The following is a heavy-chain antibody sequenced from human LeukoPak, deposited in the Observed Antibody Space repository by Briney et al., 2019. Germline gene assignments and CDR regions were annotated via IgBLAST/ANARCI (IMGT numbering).Heavy chain of an antibody. V-gene: IGHV3-7*03. D-gene: IGHD3-10*01. CDR3: AKEALRITMVRGVHFDY. J-gene: IGHJ4*02. CDR1: GFTFSSYW. CDR2: IKQDGSEK. Sequence: GGSLRLSCAASGFTFSSYWMNWVRQAPGKGLEWVANIKQDGSEKYYVDSVKGRFTISRDNAKNSLYLQMNSLRAEDTAVYYCAKEALRITMVRGVHFDYWGQGTLVTVSS.